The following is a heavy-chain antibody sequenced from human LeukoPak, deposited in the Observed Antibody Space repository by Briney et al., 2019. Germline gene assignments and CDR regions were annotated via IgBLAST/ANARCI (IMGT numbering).Heavy chain of an antibody. CDR3: VRDVVGGRLDL. J-gene: IGHJ5*02. V-gene: IGHV3-7*01. Sequence: GGSLRLSCAASGFTFSSTWMSWVRQAAGKELEWVANIKEDGSVIEYADSAKGRFTISRDNTKNSLYLQMNSLRAEDTAVYYCVRDVVGGRLDLWGQGTLVTVSS. CDR1: GFTFSSTW. CDR2: IKEDGSVI. D-gene: IGHD4-23*01.